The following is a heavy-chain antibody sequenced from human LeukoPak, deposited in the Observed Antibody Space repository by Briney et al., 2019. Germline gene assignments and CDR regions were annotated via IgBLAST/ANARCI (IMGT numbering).Heavy chain of an antibody. V-gene: IGHV4-59*01. D-gene: IGHD3-10*01. J-gene: IGHJ4*02. CDR2: IYYSGST. CDR1: GGSISNYF. CDR3: ARYDSGSLDF. Sequence: PSETLSLTCTVSGGSISNYFWSWIRQPPGKGLEWIGYIYYSGSTKYNPSLKSRVTISVDASKNQFSLKLSSVTAADTAVYYCARYDSGSLDFWGQGTLVTVSS.